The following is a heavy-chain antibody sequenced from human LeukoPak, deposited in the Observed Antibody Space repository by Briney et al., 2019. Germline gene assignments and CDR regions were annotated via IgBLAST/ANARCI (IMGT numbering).Heavy chain of an antibody. Sequence: PSETLSLTCTLSGGSISSYYWSWIRQPAGKGLEWIGRVYTSGSTNYNPSLKSRVTMSVDTSKNQFSLKLSSVTAADTAVYYCARAHYYDSSGYTNWFDPWGQGTLVTVSS. CDR2: VYTSGST. CDR1: GGSISSYY. CDR3: ARAHYYDSSGYTNWFDP. J-gene: IGHJ5*02. V-gene: IGHV4-4*07. D-gene: IGHD3-22*01.